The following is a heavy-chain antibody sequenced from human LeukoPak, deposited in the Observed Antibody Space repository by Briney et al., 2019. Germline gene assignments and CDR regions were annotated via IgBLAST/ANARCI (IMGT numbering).Heavy chain of an antibody. V-gene: IGHV1-18*01. CDR2: ISTYNGNT. J-gene: IGHJ4*02. CDR3: AIDYRPGFDY. D-gene: IGHD7-27*01. Sequence: ASVKVSCKASGYTFTSYGISWVRQAPGQGLEWLGWISTYNGNTHYAQKLQGRVTMTTDTSTTTAYMELRSLRSDDTAVYYCAIDYRPGFDYWGQGTLVTVSS. CDR1: GYTFTSYG.